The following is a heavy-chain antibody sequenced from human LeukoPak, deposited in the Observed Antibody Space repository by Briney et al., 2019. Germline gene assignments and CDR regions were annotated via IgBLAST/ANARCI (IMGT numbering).Heavy chain of an antibody. D-gene: IGHD2-2*01. J-gene: IGHJ5*02. Sequence: SETLSLTCAVYGGSFSGYYWSWIRQPPAKGLEWIGEINHSGSTNYNPSLKSRVTISVDTSKNQFSLKLSSVTGADTAVYYCASARVVPAAINWFDPWGQGTLVTVSS. CDR1: GGSFSGYY. CDR2: INHSGST. V-gene: IGHV4-34*01. CDR3: ASARVVPAAINWFDP.